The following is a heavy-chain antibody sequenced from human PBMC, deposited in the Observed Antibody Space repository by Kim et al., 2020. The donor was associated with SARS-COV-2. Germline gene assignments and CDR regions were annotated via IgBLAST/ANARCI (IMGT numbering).Heavy chain of an antibody. CDR3: ARELLIGPIAAPLRRFDP. V-gene: IGHV4-59*01. Sequence: KSRVTISVDTSKNQFSLKLSSVTAADTAVYYCARELLIGPIAAPLRRFDPWGQGTLVTVSS. D-gene: IGHD6-6*01. J-gene: IGHJ5*02.